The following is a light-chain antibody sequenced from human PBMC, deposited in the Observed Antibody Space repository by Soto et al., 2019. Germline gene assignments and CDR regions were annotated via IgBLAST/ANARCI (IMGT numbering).Light chain of an antibody. CDR2: GAS. CDR3: QQYGGSPRIT. CDR1: ERLSSVY. V-gene: IGKV3-20*01. Sequence: EIVLTQSPGTLSLSPGERATLSCRASERLSSVYLAWYQQRPGQPPRLLIYGASNRATGIPDRFSGSGSGTDFTLIINRLEPEDVAIYYCQQYGGSPRITFGQG. J-gene: IGKJ5*01.